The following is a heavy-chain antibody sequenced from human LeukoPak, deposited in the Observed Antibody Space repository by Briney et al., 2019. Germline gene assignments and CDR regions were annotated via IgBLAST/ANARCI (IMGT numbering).Heavy chain of an antibody. Sequence: ASVKVSCKVSGYTLTELSMHWVRQAPGKGLEWMGGFDPEDGETIYARKFQGRVTMTEDTSTDTAYMELSSLRSEDTAVYYCAPLKGYSYGWDYWGQGTLVTVSS. CDR3: APLKGYSYGWDY. D-gene: IGHD5-18*01. CDR2: FDPEDGET. J-gene: IGHJ4*02. V-gene: IGHV1-24*01. CDR1: GYTLTELS.